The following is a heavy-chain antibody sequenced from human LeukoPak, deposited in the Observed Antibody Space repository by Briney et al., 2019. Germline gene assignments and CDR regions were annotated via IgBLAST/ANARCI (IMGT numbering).Heavy chain of an antibody. CDR3: AKLEVVPDPWADALDI. D-gene: IGHD3-22*01. V-gene: IGHV3-43*02. CDR1: GFTFGAYA. Sequence: GGSLRLSCVASGFTFGAYAMHWVHQAPGQGLEWVSFISGHGGTTYYVDSVKGRFAISRDNTNNSLYLEMNSLTTEDTALYYCAKLEVVPDPWADALDIWGQGTMVTVSS. J-gene: IGHJ3*02. CDR2: ISGHGGTT.